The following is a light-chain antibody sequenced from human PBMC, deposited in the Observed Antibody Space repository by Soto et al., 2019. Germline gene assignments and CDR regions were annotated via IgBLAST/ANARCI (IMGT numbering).Light chain of an antibody. CDR3: AAWDDSLNGYV. Sequence: QSVLTQPPSASGSPGQSVTISCTGTSSDVGGYNYVSWYQQHPGKAPKLMIYEVSERPSGVPDRFSGSKSNNTASLTVSGLQAEDEADYYCAAWDDSLNGYVFGTGTKVTVL. J-gene: IGLJ1*01. CDR1: SSDVGGYNY. CDR2: EVS. V-gene: IGLV2-8*01.